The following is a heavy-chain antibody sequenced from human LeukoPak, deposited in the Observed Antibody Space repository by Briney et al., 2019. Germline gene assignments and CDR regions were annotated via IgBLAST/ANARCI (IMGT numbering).Heavy chain of an antibody. Sequence: GGSLRLSCAASGFPVSSYYMSWVRQAPGKGLEWVSAIFRDGSTSHADSVKGRFTISRDNSKNTVYLQMNSLRAEDTAVYYCATETWKDWGQGTLVTVSS. CDR1: GFPVSSYY. CDR3: ATETWKD. J-gene: IGHJ4*02. CDR2: IFRDGST. D-gene: IGHD1-1*01. V-gene: IGHV3-53*01.